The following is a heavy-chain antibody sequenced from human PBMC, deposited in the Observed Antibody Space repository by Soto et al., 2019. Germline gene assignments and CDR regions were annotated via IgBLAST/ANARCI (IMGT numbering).Heavy chain of an antibody. V-gene: IGHV4-34*01. CDR3: ARAVTAIPHNWFDP. Sequence: PSETLSLTCAVYGGSFSGYYWSWIRQPPGKGLEWIGEINHSGSTNYNPSLKSRVTISVDTSKNQFSLKLSSVTAADTAVYYCARAVTAIPHNWFDPWGQGTLVTVSS. D-gene: IGHD2-21*02. J-gene: IGHJ5*02. CDR2: INHSGST. CDR1: GGSFSGYY.